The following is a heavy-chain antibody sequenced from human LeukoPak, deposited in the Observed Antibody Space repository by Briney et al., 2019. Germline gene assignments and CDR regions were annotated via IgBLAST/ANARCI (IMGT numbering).Heavy chain of an antibody. CDR2: IYYSGST. D-gene: IGHD4-17*01. J-gene: IGHJ4*02. CDR1: GGSISSYY. Sequence: SETLSLTCTVSGGSISSYYWSWIRQPPGKGLEWIGYIYYSGSTNYNPSLKSRVTISVDTSKNQFSLKLSSVTAADTAVYYCARHGGMVTTYDYWGQGTLVTVSS. CDR3: ARHGGMVTTYDY. V-gene: IGHV4-59*08.